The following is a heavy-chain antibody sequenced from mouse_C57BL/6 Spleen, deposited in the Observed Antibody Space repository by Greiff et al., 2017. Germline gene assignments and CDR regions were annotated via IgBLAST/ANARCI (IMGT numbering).Heavy chain of an antibody. Sequence: VQLQQSGAELVRPGSSVKLSCKASGYTFTSYWMDWVKQRPGQGLEWIGNIYPSDSETHYNQKLKDKATLTVDKSSSTAYMQLSSLTSEDSAVYSCARKYYGSSESFDYWGQGTTLTVSS. CDR2: IYPSDSET. CDR3: ARKYYGSSESFDY. J-gene: IGHJ2*01. D-gene: IGHD1-1*01. V-gene: IGHV1-61*01. CDR1: GYTFTSYW.